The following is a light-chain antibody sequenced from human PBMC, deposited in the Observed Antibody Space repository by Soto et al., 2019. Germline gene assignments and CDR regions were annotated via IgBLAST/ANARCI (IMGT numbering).Light chain of an antibody. Sequence: QSVLTQPPSVSGAPGQRVTISCTGSSSNIGAGYDVHWYQQLPQTAPKLLIYGNNNRPSGVPDRFSGSKSGTSASLAITGLQAEDEADYYCQSYDTSLSVVFGGGTKFTVL. J-gene: IGLJ2*01. CDR2: GNN. V-gene: IGLV1-40*01. CDR1: SSNIGAGYD. CDR3: QSYDTSLSVV.